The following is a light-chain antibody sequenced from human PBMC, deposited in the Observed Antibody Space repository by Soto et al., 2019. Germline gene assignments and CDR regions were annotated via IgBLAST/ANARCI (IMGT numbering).Light chain of an antibody. CDR1: EGIDSY. CDR3: EQLRSYPRT. V-gene: IGKV1-9*01. Sequence: DIQLTQSPSFLSASIGDRVTITCRASEGIDSYLAWYQQKPGKAPRLLIYAASALQGGVPSRFSGSGSETEFTLTIGGLEPEDFATYYCEQLRSYPRTFGPGTKVDIK. J-gene: IGKJ3*01. CDR2: AAS.